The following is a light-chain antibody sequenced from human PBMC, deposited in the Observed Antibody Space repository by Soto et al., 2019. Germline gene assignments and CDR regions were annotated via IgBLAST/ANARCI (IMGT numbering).Light chain of an antibody. CDR2: GAS. J-gene: IGKJ2*01. CDR3: QQYGSSSYT. Sequence: EIVLTQSPGTLSLSPGERATLSCRASQSISSSYLAWYQQKPGQAPRLLIFGASSRATGIPDRFSGSGSGTDFTLTISGLEPEDFAVYYWQQYGSSSYTFGQGTKLEIK. V-gene: IGKV3-20*01. CDR1: QSISSSY.